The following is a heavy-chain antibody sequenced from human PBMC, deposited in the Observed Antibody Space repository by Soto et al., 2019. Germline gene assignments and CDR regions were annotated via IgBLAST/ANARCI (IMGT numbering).Heavy chain of an antibody. CDR1: GFSLSTSGVG. CDR2: IYWNDDK. D-gene: IGHD5-12*01. CDR3: ARLPRGYSGYLFDY. J-gene: IGHJ4*02. V-gene: IGHV2-5*01. Sequence: SGPTLVKPTQTLTLTCTFSGFSLSTSGVGVGWIRQPPGKALEWLALIYWNDDKRYSPSLKSRLTITKDTSKNQVVLTMTTMDPVDTATYYCARLPRGYSGYLFDYWGQGTLVTVSS.